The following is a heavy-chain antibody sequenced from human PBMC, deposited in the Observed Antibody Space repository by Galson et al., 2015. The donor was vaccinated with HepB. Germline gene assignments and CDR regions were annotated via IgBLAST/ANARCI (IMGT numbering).Heavy chain of an antibody. Sequence: SLRLSCAASGFTFSSYGMHWVRQAPGKGLEWVAVIWYDGSNRYYADSVKGRFTISRDNSKNTLYLQMNSLRAEDTAVYYCARTSYGDYYYGMDVWGQGTTVTVSS. V-gene: IGHV3-33*01. D-gene: IGHD5-18*01. CDR2: IWYDGSNR. CDR3: ARTSYGDYYYGMDV. CDR1: GFTFSSYG. J-gene: IGHJ6*02.